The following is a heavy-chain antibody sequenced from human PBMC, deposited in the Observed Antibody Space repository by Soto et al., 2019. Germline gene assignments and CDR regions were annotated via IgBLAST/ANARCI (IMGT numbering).Heavy chain of an antibody. Sequence: QLQLVQSGTESKKPGASVKVSCKASGYTFTNYGITWVRQAPGQGLEWMGWINADYGNTNYEHKFQGRVTMTTDTSTNTAYMELRSLRSDDTAVYYCARKSLSNFNWFDPWGQGTLVTVSS. V-gene: IGHV1-18*04. J-gene: IGHJ5*02. CDR2: INADYGNT. CDR3: ARKSLSNFNWFDP. D-gene: IGHD4-4*01. CDR1: GYTFTNYG.